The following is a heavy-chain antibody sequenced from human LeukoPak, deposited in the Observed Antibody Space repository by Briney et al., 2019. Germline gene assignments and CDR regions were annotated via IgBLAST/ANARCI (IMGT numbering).Heavy chain of an antibody. CDR3: AKDATAVPGTVYMDV. CDR2: ISGIGTNI. J-gene: IGHJ6*03. CDR1: GFTFSSYE. Sequence: GGSLRLTCAASGFTFSSYEMNWVRQAPGKGLEWVSYISGIGTNIYYADSVKGRFTISRDTAKSSLYLQMNSLRAEDTALYYCAKDATAVPGTVYMDVWGKGTTVTISS. D-gene: IGHD6-13*01. V-gene: IGHV3-48*03.